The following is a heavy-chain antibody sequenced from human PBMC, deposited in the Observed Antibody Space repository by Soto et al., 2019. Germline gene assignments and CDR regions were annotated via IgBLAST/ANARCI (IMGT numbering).Heavy chain of an antibody. V-gene: IGHV1-18*01. CDR2: ISAYNGNT. J-gene: IGHJ4*02. CDR1: GYTFISYG. CDR3: ARENWGEDAYDY. Sequence: GASVKVSCKASGYTFISYGISWVRQAPGQGLEWMGWISAYNGNTKYAQKLQGRVTMTTDTSTSTAYMELRSLRSDDTAVYYCARENWGEDAYDYWGQGTLVTVSS. D-gene: IGHD7-27*01.